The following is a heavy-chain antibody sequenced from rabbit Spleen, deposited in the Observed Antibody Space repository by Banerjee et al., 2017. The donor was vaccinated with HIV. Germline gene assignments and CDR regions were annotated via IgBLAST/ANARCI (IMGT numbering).Heavy chain of an antibody. CDR3: ARDTSSSFSSYGMDL. CDR1: GVSFSSSSY. D-gene: IGHD1-1*01. Sequence: EQLEESGGGLVKPEGSLTLTCTASGVSFSSSSYMCWVRQAPGKGLEWIACIDSGNSGFTYFATWAKGRFTCSKTSSTTVTLQMTRLTAADTATYFCARDTSSSFSSYGMDLWGPGTLVTVS. V-gene: IGHV1S45*01. J-gene: IGHJ6*01. CDR2: IDSGNSGFT.